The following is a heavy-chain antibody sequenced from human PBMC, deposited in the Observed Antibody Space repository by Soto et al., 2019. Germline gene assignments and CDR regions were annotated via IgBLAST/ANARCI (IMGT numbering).Heavy chain of an antibody. D-gene: IGHD1-20*01. V-gene: IGHV5-51*01. CDR2: IYPGDSDA. J-gene: IGHJ4*02. CDR1: GYSFTNYW. Sequence: PGESLKISCKASGYSFTNYWIGWVRQMPGKGLEWMAIIYPGDSDARYRPSFQGQVTISVDKSINTAYLQWSSLKASDTDMYYCARSRITGTTWSFDKWGQGTLVTVSS. CDR3: ARSRITGTTWSFDK.